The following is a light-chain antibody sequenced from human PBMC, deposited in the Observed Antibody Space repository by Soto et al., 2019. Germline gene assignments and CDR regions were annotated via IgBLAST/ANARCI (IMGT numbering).Light chain of an antibody. J-gene: IGLJ2*01. Sequence: QSVLTQAPSASGAPGQRVTMSCSGSSSNIGTNTVNWYQQLPGTPPKFLIYDNYRRPSGVPDRFSGSQSGTSASLAISGLQSEDEGDYYCAAWDDSLNRPVFGGGTKVTVL. V-gene: IGLV1-44*01. CDR1: SSNIGTNT. CDR3: AAWDDSLNRPV. CDR2: DNY.